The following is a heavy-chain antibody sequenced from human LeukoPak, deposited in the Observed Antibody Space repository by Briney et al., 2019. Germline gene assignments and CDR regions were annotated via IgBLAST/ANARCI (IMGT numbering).Heavy chain of an antibody. D-gene: IGHD2-15*01. V-gene: IGHV4-34*01. CDR1: GGSFSGYY. Sequence: SETLSLTCAVYGGSFSGYYWSWIRQPPGKGLEWIGEINHSGSTNYNPSLKSRVTISVDTSKNQFSLKLSSVTAADTAVYYCARALGYCSGGSCYEYSSGWRWFDPWGQGTLVTVSS. CDR2: INHSGST. CDR3: ARALGYCSGGSCYEYSSGWRWFDP. J-gene: IGHJ5*02.